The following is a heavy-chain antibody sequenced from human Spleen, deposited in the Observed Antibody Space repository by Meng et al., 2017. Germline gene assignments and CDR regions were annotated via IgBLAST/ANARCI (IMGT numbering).Heavy chain of an antibody. Sequence: GDTGKVSFKASGYPPAGYSINWLRQAPGQGLEWMGWIYTKTGSPRYAQGFKGRLVFASDTSVSTAYLEISGLKADDTAVYYGTRDGYSDCSRTSCFDYWGQGTLVTVSS. V-gene: IGHV7-4-1*02. D-gene: IGHD2-2*01. CDR2: IYTKTGSP. CDR3: TRDGYSDCSRTSCFDY. CDR1: GYPPAGYS. J-gene: IGHJ4*02.